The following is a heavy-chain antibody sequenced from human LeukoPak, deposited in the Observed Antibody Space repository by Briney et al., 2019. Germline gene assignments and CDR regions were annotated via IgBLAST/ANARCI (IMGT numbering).Heavy chain of an antibody. CDR2: ISSSSSYI. CDR1: GFTFSSYS. V-gene: IGHV3-21*01. D-gene: IGHD3-22*01. Sequence: GALRLSCAASGFTFSSYSMNWVRQAPGKGLEWVSSISSSSSYIYYADSVKGRFTISRDNAKNSLYLQMNSLRAEDTAVYYRARARYYDSSGYYQVYSYYFDYWGQGTLVTVSS. J-gene: IGHJ4*02. CDR3: ARARYYDSSGYYQVYSYYFDY.